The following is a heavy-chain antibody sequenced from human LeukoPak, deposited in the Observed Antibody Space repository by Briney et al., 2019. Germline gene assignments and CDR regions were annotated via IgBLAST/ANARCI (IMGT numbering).Heavy chain of an antibody. D-gene: IGHD2-15*01. CDR2: INHSGST. CDR1: GGSFSGYY. V-gene: IGHV4-34*01. J-gene: IGHJ4*02. CDR3: ARGGIWDIVVVVAATGSYFDY. Sequence: SETLSLTCAVYGGSFSGYYWSWIRQPPGKGLEWIGEINHSGSTNYNPSLKSRVTISVDTSKDQFSLKLSSVTAADTAVYYCARGGIWDIVVVVAATGSYFDYWGQGTLVTVSS.